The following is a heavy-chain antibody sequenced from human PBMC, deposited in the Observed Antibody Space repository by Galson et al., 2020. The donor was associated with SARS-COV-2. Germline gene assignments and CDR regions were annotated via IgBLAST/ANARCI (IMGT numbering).Heavy chain of an antibody. Sequence: GESLKISCAASGFTFSSHAMSWVRQAPGQGLEWVPAISGSGGSTYYADSVKGRFTISRDNSKNTLYLQMNSLRAEDTAVYYCAKDGIYGDYDFFDYWGQGTLVTVSS. CDR1: GFTFSSHA. CDR3: AKDGIYGDYDFFDY. CDR2: ISGSGGST. J-gene: IGHJ4*02. V-gene: IGHV3-23*01. D-gene: IGHD4-17*01.